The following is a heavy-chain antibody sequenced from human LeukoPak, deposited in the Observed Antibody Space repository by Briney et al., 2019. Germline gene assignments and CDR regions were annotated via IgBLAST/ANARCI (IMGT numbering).Heavy chain of an antibody. Sequence: KTSETLSLTCAVYGGSFSGYYWSWIRQPAGKGLEWIGRIYTSGSTNYNPSLKSRVTMSVDTSKNQFSLKLSSVTAADTAVYYCARRRITIFGVVINWVDYWGQGTLVTVSS. CDR3: ARRRITIFGVVINWVDY. D-gene: IGHD3-3*01. V-gene: IGHV4-59*10. CDR1: GGSFSGYY. CDR2: IYTSGST. J-gene: IGHJ4*02.